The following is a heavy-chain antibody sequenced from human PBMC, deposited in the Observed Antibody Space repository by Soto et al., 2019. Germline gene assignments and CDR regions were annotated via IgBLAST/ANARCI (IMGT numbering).Heavy chain of an antibody. D-gene: IGHD3-10*01. CDR3: AKSSQIRGLIIIAPPDY. V-gene: IGHV3-9*01. CDR1: GFTFDDYA. CDR2: ISWNSHSR. J-gene: IGHJ4*02. Sequence: GGSLRLSCAASGFTFDDYAMHWVRQAPGKGLEWVSGISWNSHSRGYADSVKGRFTISRDNAKNSLYLQMNSLRTEDTALYYCAKSSQIRGLIIIAPPDYWGQGTLVTVSS.